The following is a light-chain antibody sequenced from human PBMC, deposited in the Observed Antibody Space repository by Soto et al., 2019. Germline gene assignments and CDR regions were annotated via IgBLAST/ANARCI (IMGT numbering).Light chain of an antibody. CDR1: SSDVGSYNL. J-gene: IGLJ2*01. CDR2: EVS. Sequence: QSVLTQPASVSGSPGQSITISCTGTSSDVGSYNLVSWYQQHPGKAPKLMIYEVSKRPSGVSNRFSGSKSGNTASLTISGLQAEEEADYYCCSYAGSSTFVVFGGGTKVTVL. CDR3: CSYAGSSTFVV. V-gene: IGLV2-23*02.